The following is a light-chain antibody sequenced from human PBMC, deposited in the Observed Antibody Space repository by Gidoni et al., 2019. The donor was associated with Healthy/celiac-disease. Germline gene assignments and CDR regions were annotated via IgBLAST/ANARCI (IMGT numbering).Light chain of an antibody. V-gene: IGLV1-44*01. CDR3: AAWDDSLNGDVV. Sequence: QSVLTQPPSASGTPGQRVTISCSGSSSNIGSNTVNWYQQLPVTAPKLLIYSKNQRPSGVPDRFSGSKSGTSASLAISGLQSEDEADYYCAAWDDSLNGDVVFGGGTKLTVL. J-gene: IGLJ2*01. CDR1: SSNIGSNT. CDR2: SKN.